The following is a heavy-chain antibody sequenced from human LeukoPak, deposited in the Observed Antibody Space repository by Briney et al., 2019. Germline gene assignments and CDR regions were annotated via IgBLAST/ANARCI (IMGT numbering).Heavy chain of an antibody. V-gene: IGHV3-30*18. Sequence: GGSLRLSCAASGFTFSSYGMHWVRQAPGKGLEWVAVISYDGSNKYYADSVKGRFTISRDNSKNTLYLQMNSLRAEDTAVYYCAKDRRWGQPDYWGQGTLVTVSS. CDR2: ISYDGSNK. CDR3: AKDRRWGQPDY. J-gene: IGHJ4*02. D-gene: IGHD4-23*01. CDR1: GFTFSSYG.